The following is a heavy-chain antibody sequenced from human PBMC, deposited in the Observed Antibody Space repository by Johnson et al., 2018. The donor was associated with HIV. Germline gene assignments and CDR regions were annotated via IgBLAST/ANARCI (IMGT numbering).Heavy chain of an antibody. CDR1: GFTFSSYW. D-gene: IGHD5-24*01. J-gene: IGHJ3*02. Sequence: VQLVESGGGLVQPGGSLRLSCAASGFTFSSYWMSWVRQAPGKGLEWVANIKQDGSEKYYEDSVKGRFTISRDNAKNSLYLQMNSLRAEDTAVYYCARKNGRWLQDGAFDIWGQGTMVTVSS. CDR3: ARKNGRWLQDGAFDI. V-gene: IGHV3-7*05. CDR2: IKQDGSEK.